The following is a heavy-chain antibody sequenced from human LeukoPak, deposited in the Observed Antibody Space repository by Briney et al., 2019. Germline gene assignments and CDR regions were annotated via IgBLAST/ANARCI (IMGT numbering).Heavy chain of an antibody. CDR1: GFGFSSSW. J-gene: IGHJ4*02. CDR2: IYPGDSDT. CDR3: AVGTTPYFVDY. Sequence: PGESLKISCYGSGFGFSSSWIGWVRQMPGKGLEWMGFIYPGDSDTRYSPPFQAQVTISADKSIGTAFLQWRSLKASDTAMYYCAVGTTPYFVDYWGQGTLVTVSS. V-gene: IGHV5-51*01. D-gene: IGHD2/OR15-2a*01.